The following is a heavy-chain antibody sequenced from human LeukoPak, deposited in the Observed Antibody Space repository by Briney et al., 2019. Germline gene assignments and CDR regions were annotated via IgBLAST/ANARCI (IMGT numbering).Heavy chain of an antibody. CDR3: ARGGDPVKYYAEYFQY. CDR1: GVAISSTNYY. CDR2: ISSSSAYT. J-gene: IGHJ1*01. Sequence: LSLTCTVSGVAISSTNYYWGWIRQAPGKGLEWVSYISSSSAYTNYADSVKGRFTISRDNAKNTLYLQMSSLRAEDTAVYYCARGGDPVKYYAEYFQYWGQGTLVTVSS. V-gene: IGHV3-11*06. D-gene: IGHD2-21*02.